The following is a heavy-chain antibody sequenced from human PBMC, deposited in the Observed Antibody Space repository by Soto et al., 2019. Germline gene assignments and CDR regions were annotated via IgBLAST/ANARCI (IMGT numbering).Heavy chain of an antibody. V-gene: IGHV3-48*01. CDR2: IRNTGAPI. CDR3: TRDHLYASDF. J-gene: IGHJ4*02. Sequence: GGSLRLSCAASGFTFSDFSMNWVRQAPGKGLEWIAYIRNTGAPICYADSVRGRFAVSRDNARNSLYLQMNSLRAEDSAVYYCTRDHLYASDFWSLGTLVTVSS. CDR1: GFTFSDFS. D-gene: IGHD2-2*01.